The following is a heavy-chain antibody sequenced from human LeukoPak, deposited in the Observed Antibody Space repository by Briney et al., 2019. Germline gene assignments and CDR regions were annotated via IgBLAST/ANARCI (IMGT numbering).Heavy chain of an antibody. J-gene: IGHJ4*02. Sequence: SETLSLTCTVSGGSISSYYWSWIRQPPGKGLEWIGYIYYSGSTNYNPSLKSRVTISVDTSKNQFSLQLNSVTPEDTAVYYCARGIGWLYFDYWGQGTLVTVSS. V-gene: IGHV4-59*12. CDR3: ARGIGWLYFDY. CDR2: IYYSGST. CDR1: GGSISSYY. D-gene: IGHD5-24*01.